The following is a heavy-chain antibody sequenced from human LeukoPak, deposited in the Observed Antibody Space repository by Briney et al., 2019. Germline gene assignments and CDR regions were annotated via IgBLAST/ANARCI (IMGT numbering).Heavy chain of an antibody. CDR2: INHSGST. V-gene: IGHV4-34*01. Sequence: SETLSLTCAVYGGSFSGYYWSWIRKPPGKGLEWIGEINHSGSTNYNPSLKSRVTISVDTSKYQFSLKLSSVTAADTAVYYCARKNAFDIWGQGTMVTVSS. CDR3: ARKNAFDI. CDR1: GGSFSGYY. J-gene: IGHJ3*02.